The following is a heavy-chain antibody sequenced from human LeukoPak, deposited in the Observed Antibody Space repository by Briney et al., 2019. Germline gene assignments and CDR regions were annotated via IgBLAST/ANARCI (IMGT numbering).Heavy chain of an antibody. CDR2: ISYDGNNK. Sequence: GGSLRLSCAASGFTFSRYTIHWVRQAPAKGLEWVAVISYDGNNKDYADSVKGRFTTSRDNSKNTLYLQMNSLRDEDTAVYYCARDRYFGSGRYNYFDFWGQGTLVTVSS. V-gene: IGHV3-30-3*01. CDR1: GFTFSRYT. J-gene: IGHJ4*02. CDR3: ARDRYFGSGRYNYFDF. D-gene: IGHD3-10*01.